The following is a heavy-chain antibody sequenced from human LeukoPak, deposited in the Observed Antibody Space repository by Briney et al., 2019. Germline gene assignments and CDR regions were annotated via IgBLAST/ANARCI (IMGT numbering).Heavy chain of an antibody. CDR2: IYPGDSDT. Sequence: GESLKISFKGSGYRFTSYWIGWVRPMPGRGLEWMGIIYPGDSDTRYSPSFQGQVTISADKSISTAYLQWSSLKASDTAMYYCARSHIAALQDYWGQGTLVTVSS. J-gene: IGHJ4*02. V-gene: IGHV5-51*01. CDR3: ARSHIAALQDY. D-gene: IGHD6-13*01. CDR1: GYRFTSYW.